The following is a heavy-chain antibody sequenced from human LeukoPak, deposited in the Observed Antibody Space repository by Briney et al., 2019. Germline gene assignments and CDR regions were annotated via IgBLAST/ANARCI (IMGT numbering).Heavy chain of an antibody. D-gene: IGHD2-21*01. Sequence: GESLKISCRGSGYSFTTYWIGWVRQMPGKGLEWMGIIYPGNSDTRYTPSFQGQVTMSADKSINTAYLQWSSLRASDTAMYYCARPASGGYCFYYWGQGTQVTVSS. V-gene: IGHV5-51*01. CDR2: IYPGNSDT. J-gene: IGHJ4*02. CDR1: GYSFTTYW. CDR3: ARPASGGYCFYY.